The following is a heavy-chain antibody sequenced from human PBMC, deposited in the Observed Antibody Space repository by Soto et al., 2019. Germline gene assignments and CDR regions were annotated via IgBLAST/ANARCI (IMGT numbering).Heavy chain of an antibody. D-gene: IGHD1-26*01. CDR1: GFTFSNAW. Sequence: EAQLVESGGGLVTPGESLRLSCVASGFTFSNAWMSWVRQVPGKGLEWIGRITSKSAGATTAYAAPVTGRFTVSRDDLKNTLYLHVNSLKTEDTDISYRYPEHTLFMAHWGQGTLVTVSS. CDR3: YPEHTLFMAH. J-gene: IGHJ4*02. CDR2: ITSKSAGATT. V-gene: IGHV3-15*01.